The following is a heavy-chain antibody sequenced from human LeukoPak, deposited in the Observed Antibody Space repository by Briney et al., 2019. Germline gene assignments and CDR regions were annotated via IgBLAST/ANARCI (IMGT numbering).Heavy chain of an antibody. Sequence: GGSLRLSCAASGFTFDDYAMHWVRQAPGKGLEWVSLIRGDGGSTYYADSVKGRFTISRDNSKNSLYLQMNSLRTEDTALYYCAKSRYSSRREVSAFDIWGQGTMVTVSS. J-gene: IGHJ3*02. CDR3: AKSRYSSRREVSAFDI. CDR1: GFTFDDYA. CDR2: IRGDGGST. D-gene: IGHD6-13*01. V-gene: IGHV3-43*02.